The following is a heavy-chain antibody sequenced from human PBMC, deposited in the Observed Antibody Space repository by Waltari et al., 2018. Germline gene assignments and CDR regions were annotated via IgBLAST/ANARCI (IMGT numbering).Heavy chain of an antibody. V-gene: IGHV3-15*01. Sequence: EVQLVQSGGGLVKSGGSLRLSCGATGSAFDFTFAKPWMNWVRQAPGKGLEWVGHIKSKTDGGTTDYAAPVKGRFSISRDDSKNTVYLQMNSLEIEDTAKYFCTADWFYTLHIWGQGAVVTVSS. D-gene: IGHD3-16*01. CDR1: GSAFDFTFAKPW. CDR2: IKSKTDGGTT. CDR3: TADWFYTLHI. J-gene: IGHJ3*02.